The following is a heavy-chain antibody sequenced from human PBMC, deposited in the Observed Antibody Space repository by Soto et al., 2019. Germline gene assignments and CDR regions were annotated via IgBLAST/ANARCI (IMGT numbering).Heavy chain of an antibody. J-gene: IGHJ6*02. V-gene: IGHV3-30*18. CDR1: GFTFSSYG. CDR2: ISYDGSNK. Sequence: PWVSLRLSCAASGFTFSSYGMHWVRQAPGKGLEWVAVISYDGSNKYYADSVKGRFTISRDNSKNTLYLQMNSLRAGDTAVYYCAKEYSPVPAAIYGMDVWGQGTTVTVS. CDR3: AKEYSPVPAAIYGMDV. D-gene: IGHD2-2*01.